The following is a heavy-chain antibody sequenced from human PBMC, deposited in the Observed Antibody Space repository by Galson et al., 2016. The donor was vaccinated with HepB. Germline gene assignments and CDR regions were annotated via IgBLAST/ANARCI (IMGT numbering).Heavy chain of an antibody. V-gene: IGHV5-51*01. J-gene: IGHJ6*02. CDR1: GYSFTSYW. D-gene: IGHD6-6*01. Sequence: QSGAEVKKPGESLKISCKGSGYSFTSYWIGWVRQMPGKGLEWMGIIYPGDSDTRYSPSFQGQVTISADKSISTAYLQWSSLKASDTAMYYCARHASSSSSTDYYYYYYGMDVWGQGTTVTVSS. CDR2: IYPGDSDT. CDR3: ARHASSSSSTDYYYYYYGMDV.